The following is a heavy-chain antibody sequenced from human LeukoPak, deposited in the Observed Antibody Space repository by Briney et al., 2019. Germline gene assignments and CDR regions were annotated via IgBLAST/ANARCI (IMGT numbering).Heavy chain of an antibody. CDR1: GFNFSSHW. Sequence: GGSLRLSCAASGFNFSSHWMHWVRQAPGKGLVWVSRLRSSGNGTTYADSVKGRFTISRDNAKNTLFLQMNSLRIEDTAVYYCVRGREVRGRSMDIWGKGTTVIVSP. D-gene: IGHD3-10*01. CDR3: VRGREVRGRSMDI. V-gene: IGHV3-74*03. CDR2: LRSSGNGT. J-gene: IGHJ6*04.